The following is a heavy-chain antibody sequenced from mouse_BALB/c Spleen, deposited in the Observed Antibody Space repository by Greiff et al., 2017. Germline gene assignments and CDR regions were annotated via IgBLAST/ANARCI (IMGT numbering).Heavy chain of an antibody. D-gene: IGHD4-1*01. V-gene: IGHV7-3*02. CDR1: GFTFTDYY. Sequence: KLVESGGGLVQPGGSLRLSCATSGFTFTDYYMSWVRQPPGKALEWLGFIRNKANGYTTEYSASVKGRFTISRDNSQSILYLQMNTLRAEDSATYYCARDLTGTYAMDYWGQGTSVTVSS. CDR2: IRNKANGYTT. J-gene: IGHJ4*01. CDR3: ARDLTGTYAMDY.